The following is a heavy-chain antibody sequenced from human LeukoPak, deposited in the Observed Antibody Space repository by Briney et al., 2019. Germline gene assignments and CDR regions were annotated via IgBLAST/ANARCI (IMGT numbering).Heavy chain of an antibody. J-gene: IGHJ4*02. CDR2: ISYHGSET. CDR1: GFSFSSYG. D-gene: IGHD3-10*01. Sequence: PGGSLRLSCAASGFSFSSYGMHWVRQVPGKGLEWVALISYHGSETYYADSVMGRFTISRDNSKTTLYLQMNSLRAEDTAVYYCAKLGDGDFDNWGQGTLVTVSS. V-gene: IGHV3-30*18. CDR3: AKLGDGDFDN.